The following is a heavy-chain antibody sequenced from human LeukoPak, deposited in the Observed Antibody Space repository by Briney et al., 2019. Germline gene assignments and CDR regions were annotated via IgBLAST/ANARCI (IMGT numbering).Heavy chain of an antibody. J-gene: IGHJ6*02. V-gene: IGHV1-8*02. D-gene: IGHD6-19*01. CDR3: ARGLDSSGWYYYYGMDV. CDR2: MNPNSGNT. CDR1: GYTFTGYY. Sequence: GASVKVSCKASGYTFTGYYMHWVRQATGQGLEWMGWMNPNSGNTGYAQKFQGRVTMTRNTSISTAYMELSSLRSEDTAVYYCARGLDSSGWYYYYGMDVWGQGTTVTVSS.